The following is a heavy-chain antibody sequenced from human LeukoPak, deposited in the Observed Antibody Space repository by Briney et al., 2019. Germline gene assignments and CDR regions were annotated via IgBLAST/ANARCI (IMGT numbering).Heavy chain of an antibody. Sequence: PSETLSLTSTVSGGSINSYYWSWIRQPPGKGLEWIGYIYYSGSTNYNPSLKSRVTISVDTSKNQFSLKLSSVTAADTAVYYCARGLAAAGTSYFDYWGQGTMVTFSS. V-gene: IGHV4-59*01. CDR2: IYYSGST. J-gene: IGHJ4*02. CDR1: GGSINSYY. CDR3: ARGLAAAGTSYFDY. D-gene: IGHD6-13*01.